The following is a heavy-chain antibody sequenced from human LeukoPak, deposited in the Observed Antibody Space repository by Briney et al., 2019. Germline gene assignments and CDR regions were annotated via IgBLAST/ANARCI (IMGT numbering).Heavy chain of an antibody. CDR2: ISGSGGST. D-gene: IGHD3-3*01. CDR3: AKGDTIFGVVIILRSAFDI. J-gene: IGHJ3*02. Sequence: ETLSLTCAVYGGSFSGYYWSWVRQAPGKGLEWVSAISGSGGSTYYADSVKGRFTISRDNSKNTLYLQMNSLRAEDTAVYYCAKGDTIFGVVIILRSAFDIWGQGTMVTVSS. V-gene: IGHV3-23*01. CDR1: GGSFSGYY.